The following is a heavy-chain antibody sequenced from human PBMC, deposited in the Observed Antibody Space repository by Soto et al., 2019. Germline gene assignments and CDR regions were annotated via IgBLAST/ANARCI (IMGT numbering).Heavy chain of an antibody. CDR2: INHSGST. D-gene: IGHD3-10*01. CDR3: ARGPPSMVRGAITLNYHFDY. Sequence: QVQLQQWGAGLLKPSETLSLTCAVYGGSFSGYYWSWIRHPPGKGLAWIGDINHSGSTNYNPSLKCRVTISVDTSKTQCSLNLSSVPAADTAVFYCARGPPSMVRGAITLNYHFDYWGQGTMVTVSS. CDR1: GGSFSGYY. V-gene: IGHV4-34*01. J-gene: IGHJ4*02.